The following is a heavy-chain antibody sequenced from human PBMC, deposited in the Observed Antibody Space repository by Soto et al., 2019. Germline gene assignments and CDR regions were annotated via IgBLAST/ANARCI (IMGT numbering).Heavy chain of an antibody. CDR3: AIDLLPIAVAGKGHDLFDY. CDR2: ISYDGSNK. Sequence: PGGSLRLSCAASGFTFSSYAMHWVRQAPGKGLEWVAVISYDGSNKYYADSVKGRFTISRDNSKNTLYLQMNSLRAEDTAVYYCAIDLLPIAVAGKGHDLFDYWGQGTLVTVSS. D-gene: IGHD6-19*01. CDR1: GFTFSSYA. V-gene: IGHV3-30-3*01. J-gene: IGHJ4*02.